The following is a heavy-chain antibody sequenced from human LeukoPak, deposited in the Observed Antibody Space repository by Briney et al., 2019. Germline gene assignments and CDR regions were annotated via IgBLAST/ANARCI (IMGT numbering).Heavy chain of an antibody. CDR3: ARDRRSPHSAYDWGHLDY. J-gene: IGHJ4*02. V-gene: IGHV3-11*01. CDR2: LSTSSYTF. D-gene: IGHD5-12*01. Sequence: GGSLRLSCVASGFTFTDDYMTWIPQAPGKGLEWISYLSTSSYTFYYADSVKGRFTISRDNGKNPLYLQMNSLRVEDTAVYYCARDRRSPHSAYDWGHLDYWGQGTLVTVSS. CDR1: GFTFTDDY.